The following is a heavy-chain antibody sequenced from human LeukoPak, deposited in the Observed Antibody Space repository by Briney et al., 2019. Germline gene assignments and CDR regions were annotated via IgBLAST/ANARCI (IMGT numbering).Heavy chain of an antibody. D-gene: IGHD3-3*01. J-gene: IGHJ4*02. CDR2: ISSNGGST. Sequence: GGSLRLSGAASGFTFSSYAMHWVRQAPGKGLEYVSAISSNGGSTYYANSVKGRFTISRDNSKNTLYLQVGSLRAEDMAVYYCARASDFWSGYFFDYWGQGTLVTVSS. V-gene: IGHV3-64*01. CDR1: GFTFSSYA. CDR3: ARASDFWSGYFFDY.